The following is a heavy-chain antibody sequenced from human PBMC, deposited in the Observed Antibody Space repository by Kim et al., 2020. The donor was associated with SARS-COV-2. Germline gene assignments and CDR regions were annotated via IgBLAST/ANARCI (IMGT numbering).Heavy chain of an antibody. Sequence: ASVKVSCKASGYTFTGYYMHWVRQAPGQGLEWMGWINPNSGGTNYAQKFQGRVTMTRDTSISTAYMELSRLRSDDTAVCYCARVGGQKWELYYFDYWGQGSLVTVSS. D-gene: IGHD1-26*01. J-gene: IGHJ4*02. V-gene: IGHV1-2*02. CDR2: INPNSGGT. CDR3: ARVGGQKWELYYFDY. CDR1: GYTFTGYY.